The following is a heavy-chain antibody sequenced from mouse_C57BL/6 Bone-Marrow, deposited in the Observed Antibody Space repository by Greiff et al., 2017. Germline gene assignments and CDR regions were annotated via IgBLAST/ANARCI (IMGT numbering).Heavy chain of an antibody. CDR3: ARSHNWAWFAY. CDR2: ISNGGGST. D-gene: IGHD4-1*01. V-gene: IGHV5-12*01. J-gene: IGHJ3*01. Sequence: EVKLVESGGGLVQPGGSLKLSCAASGFTFSDYYMYWVRQTPEKRLEWVAYISNGGGSTYYPDTVKGRFTSSRDNAKNTLYLQMSRLKSEDTAMYYCARSHNWAWFAYWGQGTLVTVSA. CDR1: GFTFSDYY.